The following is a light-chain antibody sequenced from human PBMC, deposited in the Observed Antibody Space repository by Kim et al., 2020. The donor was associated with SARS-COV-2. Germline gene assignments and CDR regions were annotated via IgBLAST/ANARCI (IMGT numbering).Light chain of an antibody. V-gene: IGLV2-23*01. CDR1: SRHGGCYNF. J-gene: IGLJ1*01. CDR2: DGS. CDR3: CPRAGSRTFYV. Sequence: SVTNSCTGTSRHGGCYNFVAWYQQNTGRAPKLVIYDGSKWPLGFSNRLSGSKSGKTASLTISGRQAEEGGDYYCCPRAGSRTFYVFGPGTKVTVL.